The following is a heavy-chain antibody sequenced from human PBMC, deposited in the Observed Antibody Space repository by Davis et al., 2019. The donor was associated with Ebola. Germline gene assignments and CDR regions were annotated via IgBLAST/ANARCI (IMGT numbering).Heavy chain of an antibody. CDR3: AREHGCSSTSCYKGGYYYYYGMDV. V-gene: IGHV3-30-3*01. CDR1: GFTFSSYA. J-gene: IGHJ6*02. CDR2: ISYDGSNK. Sequence: GESLKISCAASGFTFSSYAMHWVRQAPGKGLEWVAVISYDGSNKYYADSVKGRFTISRDNSKNTLYLQMNSLTAEDTAVYYGAREHGCSSTSCYKGGYYYYYGMDVWGQGTTVTVSS. D-gene: IGHD2-2*02.